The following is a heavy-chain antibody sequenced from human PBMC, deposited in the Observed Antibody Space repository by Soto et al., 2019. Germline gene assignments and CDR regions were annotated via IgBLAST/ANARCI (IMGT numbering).Heavy chain of an antibody. Sequence: QVQLQESGPGLVKPSETLSLTCTVSGGSISNYYWTWIRQPPGKGLEWIGYIYYSGNTNYNPSLKSRVTISVDKSKNQFSLNLSSVTAADTAVYYCAREEWELLGGAHGFDIWAKGQWSPSL. CDR1: GGSISNYY. D-gene: IGHD1-26*01. J-gene: IGHJ3*02. CDR2: IYYSGNT. V-gene: IGHV4-59*01. CDR3: AREEWELLGGAHGFDI.